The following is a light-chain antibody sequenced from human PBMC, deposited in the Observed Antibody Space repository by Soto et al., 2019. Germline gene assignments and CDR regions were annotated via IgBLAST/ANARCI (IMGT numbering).Light chain of an antibody. CDR1: RRDIGGYDF. J-gene: IGLJ1*01. Sequence: QSALIQPPSASGSPGQSVTISCTGTRRDIGGYDFVSWYQQHPGKAPKLMISEDSKRPSGVPDRFSGSKSGNTASLTISGLQTDDEADYYCCSFAGGTNLVFGTGTKLTVL. V-gene: IGLV2-8*01. CDR3: CSFAGGTNLV. CDR2: EDS.